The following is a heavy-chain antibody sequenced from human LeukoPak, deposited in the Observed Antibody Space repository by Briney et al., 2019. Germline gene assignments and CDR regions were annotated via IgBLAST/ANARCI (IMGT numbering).Heavy chain of an antibody. D-gene: IGHD2-8*01. CDR3: AKGYTNGVNQEVWLDP. Sequence: SETLSLTCTVSGGSISSRSYSWGWIRQPPGKGLEWIGSMYYTGNTDYNPSLKSRLTMPVDTSKNQFSLKLSSVTAADTAVYFCAKGYTNGVNQEVWLDPWGQGTLVTVSS. V-gene: IGHV4-39*07. J-gene: IGHJ5*02. CDR1: GGSISSRSYS. CDR2: MYYTGNT.